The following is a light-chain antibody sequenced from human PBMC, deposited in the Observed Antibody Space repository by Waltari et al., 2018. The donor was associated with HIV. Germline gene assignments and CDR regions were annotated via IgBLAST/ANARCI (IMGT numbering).Light chain of an antibody. CDR1: QSVSSN. J-gene: IGKJ5*01. CDR3: QQRSNSIT. V-gene: IGKV3-15*01. CDR2: GAS. Sequence: EIMMTQSPATLSVSPGERATLSCGANQSVSSNLAWYQQKPGQAPRLLIFGASTRATGIPARFSGIGSGREFALNIGSLQSEDFAVYYCQQRSNSITFGQGTRLEIK.